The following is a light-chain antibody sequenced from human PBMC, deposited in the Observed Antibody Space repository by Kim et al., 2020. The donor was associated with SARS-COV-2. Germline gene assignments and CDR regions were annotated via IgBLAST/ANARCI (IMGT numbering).Light chain of an antibody. Sequence: ASLGDRVTITCRGSQSSSSYLAWYQQKPGEAPDLLIYGASTLQRGVPSRFSGSGSGTEFTLTITCLQSEDFATYYCQHYDTCPFTFGPGTKVDIK. CDR3: QHYDTCPFT. CDR2: GAS. CDR1: QSSSSY. J-gene: IGKJ3*01. V-gene: IGKV1-8*01.